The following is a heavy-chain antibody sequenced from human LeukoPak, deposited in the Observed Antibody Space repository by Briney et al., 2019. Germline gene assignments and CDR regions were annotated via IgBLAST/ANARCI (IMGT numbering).Heavy chain of an antibody. Sequence: SETLSLTCTVSGGSISSGSYYWSWIRQPAGKGLEWIGRIYTSGSTNYNPSLKSRVTISVDTSKNQFSLKLNSVTAADTAVYYCAREAYSSGWYLRFDPWGQGTLVTVSS. CDR3: AREAYSSGWYLRFDP. J-gene: IGHJ5*02. CDR2: IYTSGST. V-gene: IGHV4-61*02. D-gene: IGHD6-19*01. CDR1: GGSISSGSYY.